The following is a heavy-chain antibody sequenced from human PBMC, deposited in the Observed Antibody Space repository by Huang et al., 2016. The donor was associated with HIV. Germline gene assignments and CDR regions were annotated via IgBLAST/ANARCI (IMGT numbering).Heavy chain of an antibody. CDR1: GIAFSNAW. J-gene: IGHJ3*01. CDR3: TTPVCV. V-gene: IGHV3-15*01. D-gene: IGHD3-16*01. Sequence: EVQLVESGGGVVKPGGSFRLSCAASGIAFSNAWMSWVREAPGKGLEWLGRIKSKTHGGTVDYATPVKGRFTISRDDSKSTLYLQMNSLKTDDTAVYFCTTPVCVWGQGTMVTVSS. CDR2: IKSKTHGGTV.